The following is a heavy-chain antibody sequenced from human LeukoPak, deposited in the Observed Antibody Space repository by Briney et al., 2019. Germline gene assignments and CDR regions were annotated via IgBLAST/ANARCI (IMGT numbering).Heavy chain of an antibody. CDR2: IQYDGSNQ. V-gene: IGHV3-30*02. CDR3: AKESYST. D-gene: IGHD2-21*01. CDR1: GFTFSSYG. Sequence: GGSLRLSCTASGFTFSSYGMHWVRQAPGKGLEWVAYIQYDGSNQQYADSVKGRFSISRDRSKNIPYLQMNSLRAEDTAVYYCAKESYSTWGQGTLVTVSS. J-gene: IGHJ5*02.